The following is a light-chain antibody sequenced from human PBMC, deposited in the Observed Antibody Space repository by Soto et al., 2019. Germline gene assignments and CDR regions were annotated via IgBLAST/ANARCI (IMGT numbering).Light chain of an antibody. CDR2: DAS. CDR3: QQRSSWPWT. V-gene: IGKV3-11*01. Sequence: DIVFTHSPSTLSLSPGDRATLSFRASQIISSSLAWYQQKPSQAPRLLISDASNRATGIPARFSGSGSGTDFTLTISSLEPEDFALYYCQQRSSWPWTFGQGTKVDIK. CDR1: QIISSS. J-gene: IGKJ1*01.